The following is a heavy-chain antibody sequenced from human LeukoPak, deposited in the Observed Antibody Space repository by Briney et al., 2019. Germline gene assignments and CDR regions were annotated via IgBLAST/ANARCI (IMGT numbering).Heavy chain of an antibody. D-gene: IGHD7-27*01. CDR1: GFTFSNYW. CDR3: VRDLSGDEDY. CDR2: IKQDGRET. V-gene: IGHV3-7*01. Sequence: PGGSLRLSCAVSGFTFSNYWMTWVRQAPGKGLEWVANIKQDGRETNYVDSVKGRFTISRDNAENSLYLQMNILRAEDTALYYCVRDLSGDEDYWGQGTLVTVSS. J-gene: IGHJ4*02.